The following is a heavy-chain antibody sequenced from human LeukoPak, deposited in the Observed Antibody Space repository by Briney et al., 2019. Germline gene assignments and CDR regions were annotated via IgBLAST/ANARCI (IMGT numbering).Heavy chain of an antibody. CDR2: ISRNGGYT. Sequence: PGGSLRLSCAASGFTYANYCMHWVRQAPGKGLVWVSLISRNGGYTNYADSVKGRFTISRDNAKSTLYLQMNSLRAEDTAVYYCIRSGGNGDWGYWGQGTLVTVSS. J-gene: IGHJ4*02. CDR3: IRSGGNGDWGY. V-gene: IGHV3-74*01. D-gene: IGHD4-23*01. CDR1: GFTYANYC.